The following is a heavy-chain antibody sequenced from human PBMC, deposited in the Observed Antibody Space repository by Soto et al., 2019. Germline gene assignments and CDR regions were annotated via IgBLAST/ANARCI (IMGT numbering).Heavy chain of an antibody. CDR1: GLTFSNYA. CDR2: MSGSSSTT. J-gene: IGHJ6*02. Sequence: EVRLLESGGGLVKPGGSLRLSCATSGLTFSNYAMSWVRQAPGGGLEWVSSMSGSSSTTYYADSVRGRFTISRDRSKNTLYLQMSSLRAEDTALYYCARDRYGWYPGFDLDIWGPGTTVTVSS. CDR3: ARDRYGWYPGFDLDI. V-gene: IGHV3-23*01. D-gene: IGHD6-19*01.